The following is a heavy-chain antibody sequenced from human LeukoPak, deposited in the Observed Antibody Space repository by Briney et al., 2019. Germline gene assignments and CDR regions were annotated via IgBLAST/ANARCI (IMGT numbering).Heavy chain of an antibody. Sequence: SVKVSCKASGGTFSSYAISWVRQAPGQGLEWMGGIIPIFGTANYAQKFQGRVTITADESTSTAFMELSSLRSEDTAVYYCARTISSGWYVFIWGQGTLVTVSS. J-gene: IGHJ4*02. D-gene: IGHD6-19*01. CDR1: GGTFSSYA. V-gene: IGHV1-69*01. CDR2: IIPIFGTA. CDR3: ARTISSGWYVFI.